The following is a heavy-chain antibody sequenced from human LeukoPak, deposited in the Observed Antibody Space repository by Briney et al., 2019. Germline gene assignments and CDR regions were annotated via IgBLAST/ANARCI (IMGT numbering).Heavy chain of an antibody. Sequence: PGGSLRLSCAASGFTFSDYYMSWIRQAPGKGLEWVSYMSSSGSTIYYADSVKGRFTISRDNAKYSLYLQMNSLRAEDAAVYYCARDTAMGSDYWGQGTLVTVSS. CDR1: GFTFSDYY. J-gene: IGHJ4*02. V-gene: IGHV3-11*01. CDR3: ARDTAMGSDY. CDR2: MSSSGSTI. D-gene: IGHD5-18*01.